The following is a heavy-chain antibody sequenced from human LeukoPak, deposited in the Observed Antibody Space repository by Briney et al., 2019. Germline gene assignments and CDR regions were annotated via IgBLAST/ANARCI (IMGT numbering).Heavy chain of an antibody. J-gene: IGHJ3*02. CDR3: VRVRDGYNDAYDI. CDR1: GFTFTNYN. V-gene: IGHV1-46*01. D-gene: IGHD5-24*01. CDR2: IDPSGGST. Sequence: ASVKVSCKASGFTFTNYNLHWVRQAPGQRLEWMGIIDPSGGSTNYAQNFQGRVTMTRDTSTSTVYMELSSLRSEDTAVYYCVRVRDGYNDAYDIWGQGTMVTVPS.